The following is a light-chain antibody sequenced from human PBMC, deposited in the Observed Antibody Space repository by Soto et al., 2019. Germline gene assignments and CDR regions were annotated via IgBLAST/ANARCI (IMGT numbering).Light chain of an antibody. Sequence: QSALTQPASVSGSPGQSITVSCTGTSGGVGTYNLVSWYQQHPGKAPKLMIYEGSKRPSGVSNRFSGSKSGNTASLTISGLQAEDEADYYCCSYAGTNVVFGGGTKLTVL. V-gene: IGLV2-23*01. CDR2: EGS. CDR3: CSYAGTNVV. CDR1: SGGVGTYNL. J-gene: IGLJ2*01.